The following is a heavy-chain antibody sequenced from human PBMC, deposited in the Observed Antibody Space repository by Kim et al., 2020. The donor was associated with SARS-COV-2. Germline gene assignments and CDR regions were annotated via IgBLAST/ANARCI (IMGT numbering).Heavy chain of an antibody. Sequence: KGRFTISRDNATNSLYLQMNSLGAEDTAVYYCARASYYDMLTGYYSPFDYWGQGTLVTVSS. J-gene: IGHJ4*02. CDR3: ARASYYDMLTGYYSPFDY. D-gene: IGHD3-9*01. V-gene: IGHV3-11*06.